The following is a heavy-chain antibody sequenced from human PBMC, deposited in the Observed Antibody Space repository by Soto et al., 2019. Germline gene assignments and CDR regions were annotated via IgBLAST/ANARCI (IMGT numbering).Heavy chain of an antibody. Sequence: QVTLKESGPVLVKPTETLTLTCTVSGFSLSNARMGVSWIRQPPGKALEWLAHIFSNDEKSYSTSLKSRLTISKDTSKSQVVLTMTNMDPVDTATYYCARRPRFQHPLVRVYYYGMDVWGQGTTVTVSS. CDR3: ARRPRFQHPLVRVYYYGMDV. J-gene: IGHJ6*02. D-gene: IGHD6-13*01. CDR1: GFSLSNARMG. CDR2: IFSNDEK. V-gene: IGHV2-26*01.